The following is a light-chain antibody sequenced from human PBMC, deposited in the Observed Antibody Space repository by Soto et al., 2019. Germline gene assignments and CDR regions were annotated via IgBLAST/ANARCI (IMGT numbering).Light chain of an antibody. Sequence: QAVVTQPPSVSGAPGQRVTISCTGSSSNIGAGFDVHWYQQLPGTAPKLLIYGTSNRPSGVPDRFSGSKSGTSASLAITGLQAEDEADYYCQSYDSSLSGSVFGGGTKLTVL. CDR3: QSYDSSLSGSV. CDR1: SSNIGAGFD. V-gene: IGLV1-40*01. J-gene: IGLJ2*01. CDR2: GTS.